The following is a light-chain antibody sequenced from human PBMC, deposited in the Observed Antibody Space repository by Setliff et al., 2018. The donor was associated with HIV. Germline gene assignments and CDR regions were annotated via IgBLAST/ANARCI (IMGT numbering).Light chain of an antibody. Sequence: QSALAQPPSASGTPGQRINISCSGSSSNIGSNTVNWYQHLPGTAPELLIYSQNQRPSGVPDRFSGSKSGTSASLAISGLQSEDEGDYYCEAWDDSLSGPGFGGGTK. CDR2: SQN. J-gene: IGLJ3*02. CDR3: EAWDDSLSGPG. V-gene: IGLV1-44*01. CDR1: SSNIGSNT.